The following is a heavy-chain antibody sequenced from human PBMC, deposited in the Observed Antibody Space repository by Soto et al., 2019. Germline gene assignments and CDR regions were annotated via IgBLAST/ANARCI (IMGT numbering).Heavy chain of an antibody. CDR3: VREPPGVAVGGRSTYFDF. D-gene: IGHD6-19*01. CDR1: GFTFSSYA. CDR2: VSDSGGKT. V-gene: IGHV3-23*01. Sequence: EVQMLESGGGLVQPGGCLRLSCAASGFTFSSYAMSWVRQAPGRGLEWVSAVSDSGGKTYYADSVKGRFTISRDNSKSTLFLQLSSLRVEDTAIYYCVREPPGVAVGGRSTYFDFWGQGALGTVSS. J-gene: IGHJ4*02.